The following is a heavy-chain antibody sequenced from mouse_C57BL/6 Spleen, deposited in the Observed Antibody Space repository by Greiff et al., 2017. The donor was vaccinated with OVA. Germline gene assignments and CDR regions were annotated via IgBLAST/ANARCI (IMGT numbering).Heavy chain of an antibody. CDR1: GYTFTSYW. Sequence: QVQLQQPGTELVKPGASVKLSCKASGYTFTSYWMHWVKQRPGQGLEWIGNINPSNGGTNYNEKFKGKATLTVEKSSSTAYMQLSSLTSEDSAVYYCARFGVDYYGSRGGYWGQGTTLTVSS. V-gene: IGHV1-53*01. CDR2: INPSNGGT. J-gene: IGHJ2*01. CDR3: ARFGVDYYGSRGGY. D-gene: IGHD1-1*01.